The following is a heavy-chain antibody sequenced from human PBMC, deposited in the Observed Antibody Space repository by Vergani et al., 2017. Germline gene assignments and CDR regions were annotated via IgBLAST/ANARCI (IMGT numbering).Heavy chain of an antibody. Sequence: EVQLVESGGGLVKPGGSLRLCCAASGFTFSNAWMRWVRQAPGKGLQWFGRIKSKTDGGTTDYAAPVKGRFTIARDDSKNTRYLQRNSLKTEDTAVYYCTTDRGYYDSSGDYYVNWAEYFQHWGPGTLVTVSS. CDR2: IKSKTDGGTT. CDR3: TTDRGYYDSSGDYYVNWAEYFQH. CDR1: GFTFSNAW. V-gene: IGHV3-15*01. J-gene: IGHJ1*01. D-gene: IGHD3-22*01.